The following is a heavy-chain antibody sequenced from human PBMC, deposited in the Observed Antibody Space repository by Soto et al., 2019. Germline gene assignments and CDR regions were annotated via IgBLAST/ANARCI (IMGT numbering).Heavy chain of an antibody. CDR2: ISSSSSTI. J-gene: IGHJ4*02. V-gene: IGHV3-48*01. Sequence: EVQLVESGGGLVQPGGSPRLSCAASGFTFSSYSMNWVRQAPGKGLEWVSYISSSSSTIYYADSVKGRFTISRDNAKNSLYLQMNSLRAEDTAVYYCARGPSYYDFWSGYPKYYFDYWGQGTLVTVSS. D-gene: IGHD3-3*01. CDR3: ARGPSYYDFWSGYPKYYFDY. CDR1: GFTFSSYS.